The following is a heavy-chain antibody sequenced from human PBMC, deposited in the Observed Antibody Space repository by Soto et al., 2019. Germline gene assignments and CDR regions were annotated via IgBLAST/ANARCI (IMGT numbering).Heavy chain of an antibody. V-gene: IGHV5-10-1*01. CDR2: IDPSDSYT. CDR3: ASMGIAVAGTGYYHGMDD. D-gene: IGHD6-19*01. Sequence: GESVKISWKGSGYSFTSYWMSGVRQMPGKGLEWMGRIDPSDSYTNYSPSFQGHVTISADKSISTAYLQWSRLKASDTAMYYCASMGIAVAGTGYYHGMDDWGQGTQATGSS. CDR1: GYSFTSYW. J-gene: IGHJ6*02.